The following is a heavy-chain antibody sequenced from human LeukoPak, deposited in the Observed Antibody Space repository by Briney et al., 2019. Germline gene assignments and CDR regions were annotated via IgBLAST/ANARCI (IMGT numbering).Heavy chain of an antibody. D-gene: IGHD2-2*01. CDR3: ARVSCSSTSCYLPRY. CDR2: ISAYDGNT. J-gene: IGHJ4*02. CDR1: GYTFTSYG. Sequence: ASVKVSCKASGYTFTSYGISWVRQAPGQGLEWMGWISAYDGNTNYAQKLQGRVTMTTDTSTSTAYMELRSLRSDDTAVYYCARVSCSSTSCYLPRYWGQGTLVTVSS. V-gene: IGHV1-18*01.